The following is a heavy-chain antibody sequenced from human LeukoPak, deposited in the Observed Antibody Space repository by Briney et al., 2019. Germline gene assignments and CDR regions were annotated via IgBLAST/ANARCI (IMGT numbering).Heavy chain of an antibody. V-gene: IGHV4-34*01. D-gene: IGHD3-10*01. Sequence: PSETLSLTCAVYGGSFSGYYWSWIRQAPGKGLEWIGEINHSGSTNYNPSLKSRVTISVDTSKDQFSLKLSSVTAADTAVYYCARGQRGITMVRGVISKFDYWGQGTLVTVSS. CDR1: GGSFSGYY. CDR2: INHSGST. CDR3: ARGQRGITMVRGVISKFDY. J-gene: IGHJ4*02.